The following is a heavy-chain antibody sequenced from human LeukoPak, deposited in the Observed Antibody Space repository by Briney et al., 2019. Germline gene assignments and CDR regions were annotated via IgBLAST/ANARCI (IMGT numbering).Heavy chain of an antibody. CDR2: IYHSGST. CDR1: GYSISSGYY. V-gene: IGHV4-38-2*02. CDR3: ARANSGSYSYYYYMDV. J-gene: IGHJ6*03. D-gene: IGHD1-26*01. Sequence: PSETLSLTCTVSGYSISSGYYWGWIRQPPGKGLEWIGSIYHSGSTYYNPSLKSRVTISVDTSKNQFSLKLSSVTAADTAVYYCARANSGSYSYYYYMDVWGKGTTVTVSS.